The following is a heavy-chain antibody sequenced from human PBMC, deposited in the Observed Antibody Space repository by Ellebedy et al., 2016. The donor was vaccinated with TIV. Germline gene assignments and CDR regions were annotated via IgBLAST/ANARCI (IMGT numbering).Heavy chain of an antibody. Sequence: PGGSLRLSCAASGFVFGANAIHRVRQAPGKGPEWVAVISHDGSDIHYGDSVKGRFTISRDNSKSTLYLQMNSLRLDDTAMYYCVRRVGDRHDWGPGTQVTVS. D-gene: IGHD3-16*01. CDR1: GFVFGANA. CDR3: VRRVGDRHD. J-gene: IGHJ4*02. V-gene: IGHV3-30-3*01. CDR2: ISHDGSDI.